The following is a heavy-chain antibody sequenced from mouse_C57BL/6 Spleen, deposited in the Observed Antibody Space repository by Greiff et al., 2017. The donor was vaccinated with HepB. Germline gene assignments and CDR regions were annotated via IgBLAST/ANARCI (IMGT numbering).Heavy chain of an antibody. V-gene: IGHV1-69*01. Sequence: QVQLQQSGAELVMPGASVKLSCKASGYTFTSYWMHWVKQRPGQGLEWIGEIDPSDSYTNYNQKFKGKSKLTVDKSSSTAYMQLSSLTSEDSAVYYCARGIYYDYDEGFAYWGQGTLVTVSA. CDR2: IDPSDSYT. J-gene: IGHJ3*01. CDR3: ARGIYYDYDEGFAY. CDR1: GYTFTSYW. D-gene: IGHD2-4*01.